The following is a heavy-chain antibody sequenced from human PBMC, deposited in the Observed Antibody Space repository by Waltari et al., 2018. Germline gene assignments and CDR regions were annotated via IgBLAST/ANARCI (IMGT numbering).Heavy chain of an antibody. CDR3: AKDHGYSYGAFDY. Sequence: EVQLLESGGGLVQPGGSLRLSCAASGFTFSSYAMSWVRQAPGKGLEWVSAISGRGGGTYYADSVKGRFTISRDNSKNTLYLQMNSLRAEDTAVYYCAKDHGYSYGAFDYWDQGTLVTVSS. J-gene: IGHJ4*02. CDR2: ISGRGGGT. CDR1: GFTFSSYA. D-gene: IGHD5-18*01. V-gene: IGHV3-23*01.